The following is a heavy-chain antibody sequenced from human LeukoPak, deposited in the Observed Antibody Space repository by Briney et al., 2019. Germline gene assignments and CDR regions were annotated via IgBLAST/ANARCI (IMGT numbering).Heavy chain of an antibody. V-gene: IGHV4-4*07. Sequence: SETLSLTCTVSGGSISTYYWSWIRQPPGKGLEWIGRMYISGITNYNPSLKSRVTMSVDTSKNQFSLKLSSVTAADTAVYYCARAQAYSNYVYDYWGQGTLVTVSS. CDR1: GGSISTYY. CDR3: ARAQAYSNYVYDY. D-gene: IGHD4-11*01. J-gene: IGHJ4*02. CDR2: MYISGIT.